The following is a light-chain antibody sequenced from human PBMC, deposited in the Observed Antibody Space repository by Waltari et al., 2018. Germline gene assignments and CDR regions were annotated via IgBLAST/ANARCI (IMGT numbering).Light chain of an antibody. CDR2: DVS. J-gene: IGLJ2*01. Sequence: QSALTQPASVSGSPGQSITISCTGTSGDVGGYKYVSWYKQHPGKAPKLMIYDVSTRPSGVSDRFSGSKSGNTASLTISGLQAEDEADYYCSSYTSSSTLAFGGGTKLTVL. CDR1: SGDVGGYKY. CDR3: SSYTSSSTLA. V-gene: IGLV2-14*03.